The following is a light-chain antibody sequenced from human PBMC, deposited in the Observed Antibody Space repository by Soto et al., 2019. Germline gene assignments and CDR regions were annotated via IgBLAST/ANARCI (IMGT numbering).Light chain of an antibody. Sequence: EVVMTQSPGTLSVYLGESATLSCLASQSVDGYLAWYQQKPGQAPRLLIYGASTRATGVTARFRGGGSGTEFTLTISSLQSEDSAVYYCQQYHKWPPITFGQGTRLEIK. CDR3: QQYHKWPPIT. J-gene: IGKJ5*01. CDR2: GAS. CDR1: QSVDGY. V-gene: IGKV3-15*01.